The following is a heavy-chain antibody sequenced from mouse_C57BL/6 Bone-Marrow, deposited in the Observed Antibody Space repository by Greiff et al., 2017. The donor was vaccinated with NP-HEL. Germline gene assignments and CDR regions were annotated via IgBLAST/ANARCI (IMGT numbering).Heavy chain of an antibody. D-gene: IGHD2-2*01. J-gene: IGHJ4*01. CDR2: INPYNGDT. Sequence: VQLQQSGPELVKPGDSVKISCKASGYSFTGYFMNWVMQSHGKSLEWIGRINPYNGDTFYNQKFKGKATLTVDKSSSTAYMALRSLTSEDSAVYYCARSKGLRRGKSAMDYWGQGTSVTVSS. CDR1: GYSFTGYF. CDR3: ARSKGLRRGKSAMDY. V-gene: IGHV1-20*01.